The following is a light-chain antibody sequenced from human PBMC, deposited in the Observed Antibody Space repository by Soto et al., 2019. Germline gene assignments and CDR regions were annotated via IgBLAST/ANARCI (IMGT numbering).Light chain of an antibody. V-gene: IGLV2-8*01. Sequence: QPVLTQPPSASGSPGQSVTISCTATNIDVGGYNYVAWYQQHPGTAPKVIIYEVTKRPSGVPDRFIGSKSGNTASLTISGLQAEDEADYFCSSYASNTILFVFGTGTKV. CDR3: SSYASNTILFV. CDR1: NIDVGGYNY. J-gene: IGLJ1*01. CDR2: EVT.